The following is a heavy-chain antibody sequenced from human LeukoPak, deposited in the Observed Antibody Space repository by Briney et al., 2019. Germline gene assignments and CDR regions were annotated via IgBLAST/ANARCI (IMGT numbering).Heavy chain of an antibody. CDR1: GFPFSGSG. V-gene: IGHV3-30*02. Sequence: GGSLRLSCAASGFPFSGSGMHWVRQSPGKGLEWLAFIKYDGSRTDYEDSVKGRFTVSRENSKNTLYLEMNSLRAEDTAVYYCVKDTIFTVDPFDYWGQGTLVTVSS. CDR3: VKDTIFTVDPFDY. D-gene: IGHD3-3*01. J-gene: IGHJ4*02. CDR2: IKYDGSRT.